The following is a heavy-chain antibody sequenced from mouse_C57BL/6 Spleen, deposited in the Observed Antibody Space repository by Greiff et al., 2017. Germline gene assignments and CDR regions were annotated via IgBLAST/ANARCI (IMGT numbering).Heavy chain of an antibody. CDR1: GYTFTDYN. Sequence: SGPELVKPGASVKMSCKASGYTFTDYNMHWVKQSHGKSLEWIGYINPNNGGTSYNQKFKGKATLTVNKSSSTAYMELRSLTSEDSAVYYCARSTDWDLYYFDDWGQGTTLTVSS. V-gene: IGHV1-22*01. D-gene: IGHD4-1*01. CDR3: ARSTDWDLYYFDD. J-gene: IGHJ2*01. CDR2: INPNNGGT.